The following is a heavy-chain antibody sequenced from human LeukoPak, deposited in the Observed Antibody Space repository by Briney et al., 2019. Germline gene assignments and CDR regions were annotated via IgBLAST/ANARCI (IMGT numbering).Heavy chain of an antibody. CDR1: GSTFNSCA. CDR3: AKQGNQLLIVPFDY. V-gene: IGHV3-23*01. J-gene: IGHJ4*02. Sequence: PGGSLRLSCAASGSTFNSCAMSWVRQAPGKGLEWVSVISGSGGSTSYADSVKGRFTISRDNSRNTLYLQMNSLRAEDTAVYYCAKQGNQLLIVPFDYWGQGTLVTVSS. D-gene: IGHD2-2*01. CDR2: ISGSGGST.